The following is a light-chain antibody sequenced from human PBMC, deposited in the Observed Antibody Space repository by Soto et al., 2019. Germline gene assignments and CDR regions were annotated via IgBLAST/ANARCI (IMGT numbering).Light chain of an antibody. CDR2: GAS. CDR3: QQRSDRLPIT. J-gene: IGKJ5*01. Sequence: EIVLTQSPGTLSLSPGERATLSCRASESVSSIYVAWYQQKPGQAPTLLIYGASTRATGIPDRFSGSGSGTDLTLTISSLEPEDSAVYYCQQRSDRLPITFGQGTRLEIK. V-gene: IGKV3D-20*02. CDR1: ESVSSIY.